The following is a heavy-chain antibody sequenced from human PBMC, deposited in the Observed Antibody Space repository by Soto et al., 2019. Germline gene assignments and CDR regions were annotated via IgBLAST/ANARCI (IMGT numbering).Heavy chain of an antibody. D-gene: IGHD1-26*01. J-gene: IGHJ3*02. CDR1: GYSFTSYW. V-gene: IGHV5-10-1*01. Sequence: LGESLKISCKGSGYSFTSYWISWVRQMPGKGLEWMGRIDPSDSYTNYSPSFQGHVTISADKSISTAYLQWSSLKASDTAMYYCARSQVGAFDAFDIWGQGTMVNVSS. CDR3: ARSQVGAFDAFDI. CDR2: IDPSDSYT.